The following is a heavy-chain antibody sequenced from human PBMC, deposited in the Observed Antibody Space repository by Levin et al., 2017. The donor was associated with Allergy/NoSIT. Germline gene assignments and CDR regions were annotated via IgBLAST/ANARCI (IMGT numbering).Heavy chain of an antibody. CDR3: ARDYDFWSGYSPFFGFDI. D-gene: IGHD3-3*01. CDR2: IYTSGST. J-gene: IGHJ3*02. Sequence: SQTLSLTCTVSGGSISSYYWSWIRQPAGKGLEWIGRIYTSGSTNYNPSLKSRVTMSVDTSKNQFSLKLSSVTAADTAVYYCARDYDFWSGYSPFFGFDIWGQGTMVTVSS. CDR1: GGSISSYY. V-gene: IGHV4-4*07.